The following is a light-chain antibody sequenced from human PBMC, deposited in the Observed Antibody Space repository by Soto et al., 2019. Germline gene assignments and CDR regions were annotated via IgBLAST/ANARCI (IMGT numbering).Light chain of an antibody. CDR1: SSDVGDYNY. Sequence: QSALTQPASVSGSLGQSITISCTGTSSDVGDYNYVSWYQQHPGKAPKLMIYEVSNRPSGVSNRFSGSKSGNTASLTISGLQAEDEADYYCSSYTSSSTPYVFGTGTKVTVL. J-gene: IGLJ1*01. CDR2: EVS. CDR3: SSYTSSSTPYV. V-gene: IGLV2-14*01.